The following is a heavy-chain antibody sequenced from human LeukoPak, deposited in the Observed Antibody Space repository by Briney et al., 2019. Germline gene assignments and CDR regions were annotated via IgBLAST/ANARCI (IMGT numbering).Heavy chain of an antibody. J-gene: IGHJ3*02. D-gene: IGHD2-21*01. CDR2: ISSRSTYI. CDR3: ATSMAQDVDAFHI. Sequence: GGSLRLSCAASGFTFSGSAMHWVRQAPGKGLEWVSSISSRSTYIYYADSVKGRFTISRDNAKNSLYLQMNNLRAEDTAMFYCATSMAQDVDAFHIWGQGTMVTVSS. CDR1: GFTFSGSA. V-gene: IGHV3-21*01.